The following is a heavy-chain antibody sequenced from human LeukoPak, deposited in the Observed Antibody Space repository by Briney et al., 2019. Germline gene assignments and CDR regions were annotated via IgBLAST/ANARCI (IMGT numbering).Heavy chain of an antibody. CDR3: ARGLVPQTYDSSGQDDY. Sequence: ASVKVSCKASGGTFSSYAISWVRQAPGQGLEWMGGIIPIFGTANYAQKFQGRVTITTDESTSTAYMELSSLRSEDTAVYYCARGLVPQTYDSSGQDDYWGQGTLVTVSS. CDR1: GGTFSSYA. D-gene: IGHD3-22*01. CDR2: IIPIFGTA. J-gene: IGHJ4*02. V-gene: IGHV1-69*05.